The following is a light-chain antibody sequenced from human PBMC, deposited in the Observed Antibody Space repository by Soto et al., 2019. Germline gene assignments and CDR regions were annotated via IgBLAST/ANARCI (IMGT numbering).Light chain of an antibody. CDR2: DAS. V-gene: IGKV1-5*01. J-gene: IGKJ5*01. Sequence: DIQMTQSPSTLSGSVGDRVTTTCRASQTISSWLAWYQQKPGKAPKLLIYDASNLETGVPSRFSGSGSGTDFTFTISSLQPEDIATYYCLQHNSYPITFGQGTRLEIK. CDR1: QTISSW. CDR3: LQHNSYPIT.